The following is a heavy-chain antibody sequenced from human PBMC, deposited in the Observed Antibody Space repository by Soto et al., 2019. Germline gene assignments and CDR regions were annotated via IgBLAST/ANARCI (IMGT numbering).Heavy chain of an antibody. J-gene: IGHJ5*02. CDR2: IYYSGST. CDR1: GGSISSSSYY. V-gene: IGHV4-39*01. D-gene: IGHD3-9*01. CDR3: ARHQYYDILTGSDWFDP. Sequence: PSETLSLTCTVSGGSISSSSYYWGWIRQPPGKGLEWIGSIYYSGSTYYNPSLKSRVTISVDTSKNQFSLKLSSVTAADTAVYYCARHQYYDILTGSDWFDPWGQGTLVTVSS.